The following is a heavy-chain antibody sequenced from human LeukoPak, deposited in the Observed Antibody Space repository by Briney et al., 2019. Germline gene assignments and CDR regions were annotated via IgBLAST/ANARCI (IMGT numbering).Heavy chain of an antibody. CDR1: GYTFTSYA. V-gene: IGHV7-4-1*02. Sequence: ASVKVSCKASGYTFTSYAMNWGGQAPGQGLGGMGWINTNTGNPTYAQGFTGRFVFSLDTSVSTAYLQISSLKAEDTAVYYCARDYSARHDAFDIWGQGTMVTVSS. CDR2: INTNTGNP. J-gene: IGHJ3*02. CDR3: ARDYSARHDAFDI. D-gene: IGHD5-18*01.